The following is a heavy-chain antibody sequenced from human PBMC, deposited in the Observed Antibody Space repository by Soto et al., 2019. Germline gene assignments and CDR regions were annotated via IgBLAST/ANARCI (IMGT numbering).Heavy chain of an antibody. CDR3: ARGGGRDGYDFDY. J-gene: IGHJ4*02. V-gene: IGHV4-34*01. D-gene: IGHD5-12*01. CDR1: GGSFSDYY. CDR2: INHSGST. Sequence: SETLSLTCAVYGGSFSDYYWSWIRQPPGKGLEWIGEINHSGSTNYNPSLKSRVTISVDTTRNQFSLKLSSVTAADTAVYYCARGGGRDGYDFDYWGQGTLVTVSS.